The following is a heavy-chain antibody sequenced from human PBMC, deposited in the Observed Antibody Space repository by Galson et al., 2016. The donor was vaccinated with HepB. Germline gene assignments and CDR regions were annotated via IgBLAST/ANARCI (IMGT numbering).Heavy chain of an antibody. CDR3: ARDQGPTRNWFDP. CDR1: GFSISSYS. J-gene: IGHJ5*02. CDR2: IGSGGSTI. Sequence: SLRLSCAASGFSISSYSFNWVRQAPGKGLEWVSHIGSGGSTISYADSVKGRFTISRDNAKHSLYLQMHSLRDEDTAVYYCARDQGPTRNWFDPWGPGTLVTVSS. V-gene: IGHV3-48*02.